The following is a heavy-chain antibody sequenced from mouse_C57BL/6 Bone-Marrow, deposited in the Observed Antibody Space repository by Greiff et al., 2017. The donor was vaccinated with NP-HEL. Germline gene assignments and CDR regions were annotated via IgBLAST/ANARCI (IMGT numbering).Heavy chain of an antibody. Sequence: QVQVKQSGPELVKPGASGKISCKASGYAFSSSRGNWVKQRPGKGLGGIGRVYPGDGDTNYNGKFKGKATLTADKSSSTAYMQLSSLTSEDSAVYFCARLGYYFDYWGQGTTLTVSS. CDR3: ARLGYYFDY. J-gene: IGHJ2*01. CDR1: GYAFSSSR. D-gene: IGHD3-3*01. CDR2: VYPGDGDT. V-gene: IGHV1-82*01.